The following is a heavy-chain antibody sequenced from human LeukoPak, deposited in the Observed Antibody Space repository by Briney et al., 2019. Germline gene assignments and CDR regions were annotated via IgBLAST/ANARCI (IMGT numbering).Heavy chain of an antibody. CDR3: ARKGYGGYRPFDY. V-gene: IGHV4-4*02. CDR1: GGSISSSNW. D-gene: IGHD5-12*01. J-gene: IGHJ4*02. Sequence: SETLSLTCAVSGGSISSSNWWSWVRQPPGKGLEWIGEIYHSGSTNYNPSLKSRVTILVDKSKNLFSLKLNSVTAADTAVYYCARKGYGGYRPFDYWGQGTLVTVSS. CDR2: IYHSGST.